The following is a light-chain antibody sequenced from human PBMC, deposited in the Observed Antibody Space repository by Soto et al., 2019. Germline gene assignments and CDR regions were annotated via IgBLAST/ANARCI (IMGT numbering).Light chain of an antibody. CDR3: QSYDNSLSVYV. CDR1: SSNIGAHYD. CDR2: GNS. V-gene: IGLV1-40*01. J-gene: IGLJ1*01. Sequence: QPVLTQPPSVSGAPGQRVTISCTGSSSNIGAHYDVHWYQQLPGTAPKLLIYGNSNRPSGVPDRFSGSKSGTSASLAITGLQAEDEADYYRQSYDNSLSVYVFGTGTKVTVL.